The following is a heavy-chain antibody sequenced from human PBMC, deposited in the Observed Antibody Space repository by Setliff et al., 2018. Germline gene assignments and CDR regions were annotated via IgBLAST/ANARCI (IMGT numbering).Heavy chain of an antibody. Sequence: LRLSCVASGFTFSNYGMHWVRQAPGKGLKWVTYIQHDGNIKHYADSVKGRCTISRDNSKNTLYLEMSSLRPEDTAVYYCAKVIGGYPPKPSDYWGQGTLVTVSS. D-gene: IGHD3-16*02. V-gene: IGHV3-30*02. CDR1: GFTFSNYG. CDR3: AKVIGGYPPKPSDY. CDR2: IQHDGNIK. J-gene: IGHJ4*02.